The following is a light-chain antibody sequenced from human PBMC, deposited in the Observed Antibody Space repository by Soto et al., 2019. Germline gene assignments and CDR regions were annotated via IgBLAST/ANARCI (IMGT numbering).Light chain of an antibody. CDR3: KQASHWPLT. V-gene: IGKV2-30*01. CDR2: QVS. J-gene: IGKJ4*01. CDR1: QSLLYSDGNTY. Sequence: DVVLTQSPLSLPVTLGQPASISCRSSQSLLYSDGNTYLSWFQQRPGQSPRRLIYQVSNRDSGVPDRFSGSGSGTDFTLTISRVEAEDFGVYYCKQASHWPLTFGGGTQVETK.